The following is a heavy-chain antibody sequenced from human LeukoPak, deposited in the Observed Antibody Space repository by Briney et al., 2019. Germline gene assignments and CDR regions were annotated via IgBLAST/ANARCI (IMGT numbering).Heavy chain of an antibody. V-gene: IGHV3-23*01. CDR3: VRDLMFGSGWSTGWDY. Sequence: PGGSLRLSCEASGLTFSRHAMTWVRQAPGRGLEWVSGITSSGASTYYAESVKGRFTISRDNSKNLLYLQMNSLGAEDTAVYYCVRDLMFGSGWSTGWDYWGQGTLVTVSS. D-gene: IGHD6-19*01. J-gene: IGHJ4*02. CDR1: GLTFSRHA. CDR2: ITSSGAST.